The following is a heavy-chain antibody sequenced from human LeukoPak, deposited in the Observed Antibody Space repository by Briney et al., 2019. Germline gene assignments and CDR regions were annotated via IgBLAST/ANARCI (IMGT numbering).Heavy chain of an antibody. D-gene: IGHD6-6*01. CDR1: GGTFSSYA. V-gene: IGHV1-69*05. CDR2: IIPIFGTA. CDR3: ARDLGSSSSPKGFDP. Sequence: ASVKVSCKASGGTFSSYAISWVRQAPGQGLEWMGGIIPIFGTANYAQKFQGRVTITTDEYTSTAYMELSSLRSEDTAVYYCARDLGSSSSPKGFDPWGQGTLVTVSS. J-gene: IGHJ5*02.